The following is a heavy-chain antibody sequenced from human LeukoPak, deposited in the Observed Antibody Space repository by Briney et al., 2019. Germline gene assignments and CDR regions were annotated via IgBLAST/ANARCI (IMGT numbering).Heavy chain of an antibody. J-gene: IGHJ5*02. Sequence: ASVKVSCKASGGTFSSYAISWVRQAPGQGLEWMGRINPILGIANYAQKFQGRVTITADKSTSTAYMELSNLRSEDTAVYYCARQILTGQDNWFDPWGQGTLVTVSS. D-gene: IGHD3-9*01. CDR2: INPILGIA. CDR3: ARQILTGQDNWFDP. V-gene: IGHV1-69*04. CDR1: GGTFSSYA.